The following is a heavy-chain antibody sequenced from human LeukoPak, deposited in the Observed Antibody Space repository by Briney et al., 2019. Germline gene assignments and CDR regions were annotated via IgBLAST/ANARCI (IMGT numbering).Heavy chain of an antibody. CDR3: AKDKAAAAYYYYGMDV. CDR2: ISYDGSNK. D-gene: IGHD6-13*01. V-gene: IGHV3-30*18. CDR1: GFTFSSYG. Sequence: GGSLRLSCAASGFTFSSYGMHWVRQAPGKGLEWVAVISYDGSNKYYTDSVKGRFTISRDNSKNTLHLQMNGLRAEDTAVYYCAKDKAAAAYYYYGMDVWGQGTTVTVSS. J-gene: IGHJ6*02.